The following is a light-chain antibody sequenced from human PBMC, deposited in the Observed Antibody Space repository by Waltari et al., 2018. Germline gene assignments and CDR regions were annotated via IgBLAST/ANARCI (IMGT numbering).Light chain of an antibody. Sequence: EIVMTQSPATLSVSPGERATLSCRASQSVSSNLACYQQKPGQAPRLPIYGASTRATGIPARFSGSGSGTEFTLTISSLQSEDFAVYYCQQYNNWLPYTFGQGTKLEIK. J-gene: IGKJ2*01. CDR3: QQYNNWLPYT. CDR1: QSVSSN. V-gene: IGKV3-15*01. CDR2: GAS.